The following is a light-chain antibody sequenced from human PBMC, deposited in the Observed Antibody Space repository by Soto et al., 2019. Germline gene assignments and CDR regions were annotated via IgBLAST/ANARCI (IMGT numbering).Light chain of an antibody. V-gene: IGLV1-47*01. CDR1: TSNIGSNY. CDR3: ATRDDSLNGFYV. Sequence: QSVLTQPPSASGTPGQGVTISCSGSTSNIGSNYVYWYQQLPGTAPKLLIYRNNQRPSGVPDRFSGSKSGTSASLAISGLRSDDEADYFCATRDDSLNGFYVFGTGTNVTV. J-gene: IGLJ1*01. CDR2: RNN.